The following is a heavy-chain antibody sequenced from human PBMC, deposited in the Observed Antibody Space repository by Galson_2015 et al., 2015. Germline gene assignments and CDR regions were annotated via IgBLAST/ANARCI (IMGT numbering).Heavy chain of an antibody. D-gene: IGHD5-12*01. CDR2: IIPIFGTA. V-gene: IGHV1-69*01. Sequence: IIPIFGTANYAQKFQGRVTITADESTSTAYMELSSLRSEDTAVYYCARHPLHSGYEGPYYYYGMDVWGQGTTVTVSS. J-gene: IGHJ6*02. CDR3: ARHPLHSGYEGPYYYYGMDV.